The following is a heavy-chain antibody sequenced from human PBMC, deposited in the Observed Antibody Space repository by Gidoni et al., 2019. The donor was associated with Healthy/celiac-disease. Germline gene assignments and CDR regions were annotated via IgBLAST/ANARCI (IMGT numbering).Heavy chain of an antibody. J-gene: IGHJ3*02. CDR2: IYHSGST. Sequence: QVQLQDSGPGLVKPSGTLSLTCAVSGGSISSSNWWSWVRAPPGKGLEWIGEIYHSGSTNYNPSLKSRVTISVDKSKNQFSLKLSSVTAADTTVYYCARDQGYYGSGRQHAFDIWGQGTMVTVSS. CDR3: ARDQGYYGSGRQHAFDI. V-gene: IGHV4-4*02. D-gene: IGHD3-10*01. CDR1: GGSISSSNW.